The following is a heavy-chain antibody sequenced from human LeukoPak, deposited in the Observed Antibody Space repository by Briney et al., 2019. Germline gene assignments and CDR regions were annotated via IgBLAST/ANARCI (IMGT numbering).Heavy chain of an antibody. CDR1: GYSFTNYW. Sequence: GESLKISCKGSGYSFTNYWIGWVRQMPGKGLEWMGIVYPGDSDIRYSPSFQGQITISADKNISTAYLQWNSLKASDTAMYYCARLPYCGGDCYPNWFDPWGQGTLVTVSS. CDR2: VYPGDSDI. J-gene: IGHJ5*02. CDR3: ARLPYCGGDCYPNWFDP. D-gene: IGHD2-21*02. V-gene: IGHV5-51*01.